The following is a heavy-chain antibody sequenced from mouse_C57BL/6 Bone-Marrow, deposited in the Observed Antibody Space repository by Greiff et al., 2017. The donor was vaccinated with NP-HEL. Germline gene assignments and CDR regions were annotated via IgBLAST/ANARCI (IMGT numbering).Heavy chain of an antibody. CDR3: ARRGDSNHYFDY. Sequence: EVKLMESGGGLVKPGGSLKLSCAASRFTFSSYTMSWVRQTPEKRLEWVATISGGGGNTYYPDSVKGRFTISRDNAKNTLYLQMSSLRSEDTALYYCARRGDSNHYFDYWGQGTTLTVSS. D-gene: IGHD2-5*01. CDR1: RFTFSSYT. V-gene: IGHV5-9*01. CDR2: ISGGGGNT. J-gene: IGHJ2*01.